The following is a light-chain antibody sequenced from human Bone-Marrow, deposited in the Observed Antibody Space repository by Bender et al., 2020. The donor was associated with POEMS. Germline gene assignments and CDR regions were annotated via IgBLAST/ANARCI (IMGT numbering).Light chain of an antibody. CDR2: EAN. V-gene: IGLV2-23*01. CDR3: WSYAGGIVV. CDR1: SSDVENYNV. Sequence: QSALTPPASVSGSPGQSLTISCTGTSSDVENYNVVSWYQQHPGKAPKVMIYEANKRPSGVSNRFSGSKSGNTASLTISGLQAEDEAGYYCWSYAGGIVVFGGGTKLTVL. J-gene: IGLJ2*01.